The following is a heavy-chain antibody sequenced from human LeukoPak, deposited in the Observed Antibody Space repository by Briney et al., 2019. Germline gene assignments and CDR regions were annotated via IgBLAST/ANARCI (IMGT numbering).Heavy chain of an antibody. J-gene: IGHJ6*03. CDR3: ARDRYSSSWYDYYYYMDV. CDR2: ISSSGSTI. Sequence: GGSLRLSCAASGFTSSSYEMNWVRQAPGKGLEWGSYISSSGSTIYYADSVKGRFTISRDNSKNTLYLQMNSLRAEDTAVYYCARDRYSSSWYDYYYYMDVWGKGTTVTVSS. D-gene: IGHD6-13*01. V-gene: IGHV3-48*03. CDR1: GFTSSSYE.